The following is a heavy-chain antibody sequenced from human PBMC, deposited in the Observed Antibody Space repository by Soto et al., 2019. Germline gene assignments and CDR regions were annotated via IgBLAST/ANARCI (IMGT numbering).Heavy chain of an antibody. D-gene: IGHD1-1*01. V-gene: IGHV1-18*04. CDR2: INPYNGNT. CDR1: GYPFTSYG. J-gene: IGHJ4*02. Sequence: QVQLVQSGGEVKRPGASVKVSCKASGYPFTSYGISWVRQAPGQGLEWMGWINPYNGNTKYAQKFQGRVTMTTDTSTTTAYMELRRLSHDDTAVYYCARNLAAVHHYGGQGRLGIVSS. CDR3: ARNLAAVHHY.